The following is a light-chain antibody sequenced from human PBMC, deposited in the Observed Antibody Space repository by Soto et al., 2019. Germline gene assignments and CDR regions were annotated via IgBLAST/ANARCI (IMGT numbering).Light chain of an antibody. CDR2: GAS. Sequence: EIVLTQSPGTLSLSPGERATLSCRASPSVSSSYLAWYKQKPGQAPRQLIYGASSRATGIPDSFSGSGSGTDFTLTITRLEPEDFAVYYGQHYRTYVGGGRRVEIK. CDR3: QHYRTY. J-gene: IGKJ4*01. V-gene: IGKV3-20*01. CDR1: PSVSSSY.